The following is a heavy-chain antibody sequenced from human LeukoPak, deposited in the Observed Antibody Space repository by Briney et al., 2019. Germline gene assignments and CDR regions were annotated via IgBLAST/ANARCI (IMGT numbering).Heavy chain of an antibody. J-gene: IGHJ3*02. D-gene: IGHD6-19*01. CDR3: ARSSSLSGWYGLDAFDI. Sequence: SETLSLTCTVSGVSVSSGSYYWSWIRQPPGKGLEWIGYIYYSGSTNYNPSLKSRVTISVDTSKNQFSLKLSSVTAADTAVYYCARSSSLSGWYGLDAFDIWGQGTMVTVSS. V-gene: IGHV4-61*01. CDR1: GVSVSSGSYY. CDR2: IYYSGST.